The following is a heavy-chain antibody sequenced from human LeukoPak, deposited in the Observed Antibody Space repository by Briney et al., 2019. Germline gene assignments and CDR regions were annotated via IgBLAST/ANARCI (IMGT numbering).Heavy chain of an antibody. V-gene: IGHV1-8*01. J-gene: IGHJ6*02. D-gene: IGHD3-10*01. CDR3: ASNYNPLYYYGMDV. CDR2: MNPNSGNT. CDR1: GYTYTSYD. Sequence: ASVKVSCKASGYTYTSYDINWVRQATGQGLEWMGWMNPNSGNTGYAQKFQGRVTMTRNTSISTAYMELSSLRSEDTAVYYCASNYNPLYYYGMDVWGQGTTVTVSS.